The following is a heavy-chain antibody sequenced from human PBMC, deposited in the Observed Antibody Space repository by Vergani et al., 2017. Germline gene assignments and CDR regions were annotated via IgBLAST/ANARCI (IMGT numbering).Heavy chain of an antibody. CDR2: ISWNSGSI. J-gene: IGHJ4*02. Sequence: EVQLVESGGGLVQPGRSLRLSCAASGFTFDDYAMHWVRQAPGKGLERVSGISWNSGSIGYADSVKGRFTISRDNAKNSLYLQMNGLSAEDTALYYCAKDSGLTLNWNYGTFDYWGQGTLVTVSS. CDR1: GFTFDDYA. D-gene: IGHD1-7*01. CDR3: AKDSGLTLNWNYGTFDY. V-gene: IGHV3-9*01.